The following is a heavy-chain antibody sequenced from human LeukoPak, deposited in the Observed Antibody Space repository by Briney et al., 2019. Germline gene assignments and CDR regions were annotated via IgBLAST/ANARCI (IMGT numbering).Heavy chain of an antibody. J-gene: IGHJ4*02. CDR2: ISGSGDRI. V-gene: IGHV3-23*01. Sequence: PGGSLRLSCAVSGFTFTNYAMTWVRQAPGKGLEWVSTISGSGDRIYYVESVKGRFTISRDNSKNTLYLQMNSLGAEDTAVYYCARDRLDIIIIPAGNDYWGRGTLVTVSS. CDR1: GFTFTNYA. D-gene: IGHD2-2*03. CDR3: ARDRLDIIIIPAGNDY.